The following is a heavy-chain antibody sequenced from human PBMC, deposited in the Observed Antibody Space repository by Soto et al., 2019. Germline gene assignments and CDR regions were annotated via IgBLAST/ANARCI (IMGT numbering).Heavy chain of an antibody. D-gene: IGHD2-15*01. J-gene: IGHJ6*03. CDR2: LTGTGDSA. Sequence: EVQLLESGGGLVQPGGSLRLSCAASGFRLSDSAVSWVRQAPGKGLEWVSSLTGTGDSAFYSDSVKGRFTISRDISKSTLYLQMTSLRAEDTAVYYCAKNGCSYPACYPYYYYVDVWGRGTTVTVSS. V-gene: IGHV3-23*01. CDR3: AKNGCSYPACYPYYYYVDV. CDR1: GFRLSDSA.